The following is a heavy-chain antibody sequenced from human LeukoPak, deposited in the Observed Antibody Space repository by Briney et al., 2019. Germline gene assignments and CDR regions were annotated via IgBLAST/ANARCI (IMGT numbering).Heavy chain of an antibody. CDR3: ARGHSSGIDY. J-gene: IGHJ4*02. CDR2: IYYSGST. V-gene: IGHV4-39*07. CDR1: GGSISSSSYY. Sequence: SETLSLTCTVSGGSISSSSYYWGWIRQPPGTGLEWIGSIYYSGSTYYNPSLKSRVTISVDTSKNQFSLKLSSVTAADTAVYYCARGHSSGIDYWGQGTLVTVSS. D-gene: IGHD6-19*01.